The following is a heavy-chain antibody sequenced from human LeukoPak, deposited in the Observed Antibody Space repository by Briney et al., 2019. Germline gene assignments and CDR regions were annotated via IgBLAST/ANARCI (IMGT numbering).Heavy chain of an antibody. CDR3: ARDLLVGYYYGSGSKNPLDY. CDR1: GGSFSGYY. V-gene: IGHV4-34*01. Sequence: PSETLSLTCAVYGGSFSGYYWSWIRQPPGKGLEWIGEINHSGSTNYNPSLKSRVTISVDTSKNQFSLKLSSVTAADTAVYYCARDLLVGYYYGSGSKNPLDYWGQGTLVTVSS. J-gene: IGHJ4*02. D-gene: IGHD3-10*01. CDR2: INHSGST.